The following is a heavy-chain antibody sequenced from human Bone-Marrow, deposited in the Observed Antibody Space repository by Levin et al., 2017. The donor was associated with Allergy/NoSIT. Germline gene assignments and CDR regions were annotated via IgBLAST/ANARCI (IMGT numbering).Heavy chain of an antibody. CDR1: GFTFSSYA. Sequence: GGSLRLSCAASGFTFSSYALHWVRQAPGKGLEWVAVISFAGSNKYYADSVKGRFTTSRDNSKNTLYLQMNSLRAEDTAVYYCTTKGIASHWGQGTLVTVSA. CDR2: ISFAGSNK. D-gene: IGHD6-13*01. J-gene: IGHJ4*02. V-gene: IGHV3-30-3*01. CDR3: TTKGIASH.